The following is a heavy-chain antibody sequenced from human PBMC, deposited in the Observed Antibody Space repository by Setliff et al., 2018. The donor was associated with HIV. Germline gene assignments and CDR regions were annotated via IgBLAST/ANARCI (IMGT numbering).Heavy chain of an antibody. CDR2: IYHSGSI. CDR1: GYSITGGYF. V-gene: IGHV4-38-2*01. Sequence: SETLSLTCAVSGYSITGGYFWGWIRQPPGKGLEWIGEIYHSGSINHNPSLRSRVIMSVDKSKNQFSLRLTSVTAADTAVYYCARGDTTWPTQLLDVWGKGTTVTVSS. J-gene: IGHJ6*04. D-gene: IGHD2-2*01. CDR3: ARGDTTWPTQLLDV.